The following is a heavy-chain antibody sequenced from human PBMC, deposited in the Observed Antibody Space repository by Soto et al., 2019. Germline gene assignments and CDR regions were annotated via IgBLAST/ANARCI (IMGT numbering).Heavy chain of an antibody. D-gene: IGHD3-22*01. V-gene: IGHV1-69*08. CDR1: GGTFSRYT. J-gene: IGHJ6*02. CDR3: ARDGYYDRSGQETMDV. CDR2: IIPILGIA. Sequence: QVQLVQSGAEVKKPGSSVKVSCKASGGTFSRYTISWVRQVPGQWLEWMGRIIPILGIANYAQKFQARVKITADQSTRTAYMELSSMRSEDTAVYYWARDGYYDRSGQETMDVWGQATTVTVSS.